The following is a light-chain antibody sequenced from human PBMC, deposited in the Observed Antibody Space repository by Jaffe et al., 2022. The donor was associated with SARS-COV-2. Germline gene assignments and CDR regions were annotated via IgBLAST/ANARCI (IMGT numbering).Light chain of an antibody. J-gene: IGKJ4*01. CDR1: QDITNS. V-gene: IGKV1-33*01. CDR3: QQYHLLPLT. CDR2: AAS. Sequence: DIQMTQSPSSLSASLGDRVTITCQASQDITNSLNWYQQRPGKAPELLIYAASNLQRGVPSRSRFDGGGSGTYFSFTISGLQPEDVATYYCQQYHLLPLTFGGGTKVEIK.